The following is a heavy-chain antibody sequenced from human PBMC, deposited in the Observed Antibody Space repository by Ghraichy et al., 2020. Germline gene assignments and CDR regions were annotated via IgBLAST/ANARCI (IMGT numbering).Heavy chain of an antibody. D-gene: IGHD2-15*01. CDR1: GDISSYW. Sequence: GGSLRLSCAASGDISSYWMHWVRQAPGKGLVWVSRINSDGLRINYADSVKGRFTVSRDNAKNKLYLQMNSLSVEDTAIYYCTRVHCSGLCPGADWDFGLWGSCTLVTVSS. J-gene: IGHJ2*01. CDR3: TRVHCSGLCPGADWDFGL. V-gene: IGHV3-74*01. CDR2: INSDGLRI.